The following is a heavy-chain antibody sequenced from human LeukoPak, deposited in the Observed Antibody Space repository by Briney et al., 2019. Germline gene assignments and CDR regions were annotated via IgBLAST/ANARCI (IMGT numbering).Heavy chain of an antibody. Sequence: GGSLRLSCAASGFTFSTYWMSWVRQAPGKGLEWVANIKQDGSEKYYVDSVKGRFTISRDNAKNSLYLQMNSLRAEDTAVYYCAKRLSGYSYGYSHTPPYWGQGTLVTVSS. V-gene: IGHV3-7*03. D-gene: IGHD5-18*01. J-gene: IGHJ4*02. CDR3: AKRLSGYSYGYSHTPPY. CDR1: GFTFSTYW. CDR2: IKQDGSEK.